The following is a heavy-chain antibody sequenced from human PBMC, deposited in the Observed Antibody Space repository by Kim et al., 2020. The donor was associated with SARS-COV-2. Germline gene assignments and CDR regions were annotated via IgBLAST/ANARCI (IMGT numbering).Heavy chain of an antibody. V-gene: IGHV4-30-2*05. Sequence: SLKSRVTISVDTSKNQFSLKLSSVTAADTAVYYCARTKRITMLGVVQWFDPWGQGTLVTVSS. J-gene: IGHJ5*02. CDR3: ARTKRITMLGVVQWFDP. D-gene: IGHD3-22*01.